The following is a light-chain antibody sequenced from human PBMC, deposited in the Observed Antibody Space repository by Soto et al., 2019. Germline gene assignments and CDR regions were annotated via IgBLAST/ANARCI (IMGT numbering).Light chain of an antibody. CDR2: RNN. CDR1: SSNIGSNY. Sequence: QSVLTQPPSASGTPGQRVTISCSGSSSNIGSNYVYWYQQLPGTAPKLLIYRNNQRPSGVPDRFSGSKSGTSASLAICGLRSEDEADYYCAAWDDSLSGYVFGTGTQLTVL. V-gene: IGLV1-47*01. CDR3: AAWDDSLSGYV. J-gene: IGLJ1*01.